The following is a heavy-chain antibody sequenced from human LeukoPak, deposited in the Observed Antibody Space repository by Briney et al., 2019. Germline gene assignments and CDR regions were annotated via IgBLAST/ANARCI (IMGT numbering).Heavy chain of an antibody. V-gene: IGHV3-43*02. CDR1: GFTFDDYA. J-gene: IGHJ5*02. Sequence: GGSLRLSCAASGFTFDDYAMHWVRQAPGKGLEWVSLISGDGGSTYYADSVKGRFTISRDNSKNSLYLQMNNLRTEDTALYYCAKDSRWFGVFDPWGQGTLVTVSS. D-gene: IGHD3-10*01. CDR3: AKDSRWFGVFDP. CDR2: ISGDGGST.